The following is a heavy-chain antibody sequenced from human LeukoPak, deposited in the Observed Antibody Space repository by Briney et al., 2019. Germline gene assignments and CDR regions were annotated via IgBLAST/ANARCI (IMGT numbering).Heavy chain of an antibody. J-gene: IGHJ6*03. CDR1: GFTFNIHG. Sequence: GGSLRLSCAASGFTFNIHGMNWVRQAPGKGLEWVSGINWNGGSTGYADSVKGRFTISRDNAKNSLYLQMNSLRAEDTALYYCARGLVVPATYYYYYYYMDVWGEGTTVTISS. V-gene: IGHV3-20*04. CDR2: INWNGGST. D-gene: IGHD2-15*01. CDR3: ARGLVVPATYYYYYYYMDV.